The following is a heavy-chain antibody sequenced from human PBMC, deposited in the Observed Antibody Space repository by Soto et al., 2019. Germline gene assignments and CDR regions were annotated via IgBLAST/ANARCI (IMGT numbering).Heavy chain of an antibody. J-gene: IGHJ4*02. D-gene: IGHD3-3*01. CDR1: GGTFNNFA. V-gene: IGHV1-69*14. CDR2: IIPSFGTA. CDR3: ARGTISGVVIISRADY. Sequence: QVQLVQSGAEVKKPGSSVKVSCKASGGTFNNFAISWVRQAPGQGLEWMAGIIPSFGTANYAQKFQGRVSITADKSTNTAYMELSSLRSEDTAMYYCARGTISGVVIISRADYWGQGTLVTVSS.